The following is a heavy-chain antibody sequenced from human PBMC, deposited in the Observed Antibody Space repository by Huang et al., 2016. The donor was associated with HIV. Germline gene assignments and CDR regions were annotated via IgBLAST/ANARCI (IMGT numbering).Heavy chain of an antibody. V-gene: IGHV1-24*01. CDR3: ATSTPDVGAGVLRSAFDI. CDR2: FEPEEGET. CDR1: GYTVSELS. Sequence: QVQLVESGAELKKPGASVRVSCKVSGYTVSELSLHWVRQAPEKGLEWMGGFEPEEGETIDAQRLKGRVTMTEETATDTAYMERSSLRPEETAVYYCATSTPDVGAGVLRSAFDIWGQGTMVTVSS. J-gene: IGHJ3*02. D-gene: IGHD2-15*01.